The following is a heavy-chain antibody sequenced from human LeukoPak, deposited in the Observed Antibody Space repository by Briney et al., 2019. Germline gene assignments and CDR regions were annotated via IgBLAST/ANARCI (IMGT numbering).Heavy chain of an antibody. CDR2: IGPGGDT. V-gene: IGHV3-13*01. J-gene: IGHJ6*04. Sequence: GGSLRLSCEASGFTLRMYDVHWVRQATGKGLEWVSAIGPGGDTYYAGSVKGRFSISREDAKNSFYLQMNSLTAEDTAIYFCASEAIGPVRYYHLDVWGRGTTVTVSS. D-gene: IGHD3-10*01. CDR3: ASEAIGPVRYYHLDV. CDR1: GFTLRMYD.